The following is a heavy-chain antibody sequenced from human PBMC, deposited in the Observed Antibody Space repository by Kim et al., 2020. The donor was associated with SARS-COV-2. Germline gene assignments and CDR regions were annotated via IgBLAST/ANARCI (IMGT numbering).Heavy chain of an antibody. J-gene: IGHJ6*02. CDR3: ARRGGTSAKYYYYGMDV. D-gene: IGHD3-10*01. CDR2: VYPADSDT. V-gene: IGHV5-51*01. Sequence: GESLKISCEGSGYDFTNFWIGWVRQMPGKGLEWMGMVYPADSDTRYSPSFEGHVTVSADKTISTAYLHWYSLKASDTAIYYCARRGGTSAKYYYYGMDVWGQGTTVTVSS. CDR1: GYDFTNFW.